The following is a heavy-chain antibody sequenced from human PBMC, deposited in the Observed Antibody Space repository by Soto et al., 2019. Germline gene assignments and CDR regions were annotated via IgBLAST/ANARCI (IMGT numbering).Heavy chain of an antibody. CDR3: VKGGYSGYDSPYGMDV. D-gene: IGHD5-12*01. CDR2: IDPGGGNT. Sequence: ASVKVSCKASGYTFTSYYIDWVRQAPGQGLEWMGMIDPGGGNTIYARNFQGRASMTRDTSTSTVYMELSSLRSEDTAVYYCVKGGYSGYDSPYGMDVWGQGTTVTVSS. J-gene: IGHJ6*02. V-gene: IGHV1-46*03. CDR1: GYTFTSYY.